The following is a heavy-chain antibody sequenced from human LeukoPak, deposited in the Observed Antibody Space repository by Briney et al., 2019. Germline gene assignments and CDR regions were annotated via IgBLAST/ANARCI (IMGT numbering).Heavy chain of an antibody. CDR2: ISSSSSYI. Sequence: PGGSLRLSCAASGFTFSSYSMNWVRQAPGKGLEWVSSISSSSSYIYYADSVRGRFTISRDNAKNSLYLQMNSLRAEDTAVYYCARVSYFGSAGFDYWGQGTPVTVSS. CDR1: GFTFSSYS. CDR3: ARVSYFGSAGFDY. J-gene: IGHJ4*02. V-gene: IGHV3-21*01. D-gene: IGHD2-21*01.